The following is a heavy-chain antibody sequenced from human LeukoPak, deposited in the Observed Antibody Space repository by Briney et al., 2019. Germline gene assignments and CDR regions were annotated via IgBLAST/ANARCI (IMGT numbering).Heavy chain of an antibody. Sequence: KPGGSLRLSCAASEFTFSSYSMNWVRQAPGKGLEWVSSISSSSSYIYYADSVKGRFTISRDNAKNSLYLQMNSLRAEDTAVYYCARARGFDSGYEYYYFDYWGQGTLVTVSS. CDR3: ARARGFDSGYEYYYFDY. J-gene: IGHJ4*02. V-gene: IGHV3-21*01. CDR1: EFTFSSYS. D-gene: IGHD5-12*01. CDR2: ISSSSSYI.